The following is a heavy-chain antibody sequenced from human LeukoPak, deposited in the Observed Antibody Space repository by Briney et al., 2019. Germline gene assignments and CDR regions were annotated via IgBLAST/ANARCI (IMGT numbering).Heavy chain of an antibody. D-gene: IGHD6-19*01. V-gene: IGHV3-23*01. CDR1: GFTFSSYA. Sequence: GGSPRLSCAASGFTFSSYAMSWVRRAPGKGPEWVSGISGSGGSTYYTDSVKGRFTISRDNSKNTLYLQMNSLRAEDTAVYYCAKDLRGQRTVAVDYWGQGTLVTVSS. J-gene: IGHJ4*02. CDR2: ISGSGGST. CDR3: AKDLRGQRTVAVDY.